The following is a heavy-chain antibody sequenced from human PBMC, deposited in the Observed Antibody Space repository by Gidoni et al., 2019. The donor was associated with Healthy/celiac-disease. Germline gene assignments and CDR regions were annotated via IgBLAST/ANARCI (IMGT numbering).Heavy chain of an antibody. D-gene: IGHD3-22*01. CDR2: IYPGDSDT. Sequence: EVQLVQSGAEVKKPGESLKSSCKGSGYSFTSYWIGGVRQMPGKGLEWMGIIYPGDSDTRYSPSFQGQVTISADKSISTAYLQWSSLKASDTAMYYCASHQYYYASSGPHDAFDIWGQGTMVTVSS. J-gene: IGHJ3*02. V-gene: IGHV5-51*01. CDR1: GYSFTSYW. CDR3: ASHQYYYASSGPHDAFDI.